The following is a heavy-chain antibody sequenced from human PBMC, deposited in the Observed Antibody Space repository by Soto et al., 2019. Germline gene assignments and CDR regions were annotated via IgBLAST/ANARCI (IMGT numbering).Heavy chain of an antibody. CDR3: AKDQYDFWSGYSIPGC. J-gene: IGHJ4*02. CDR2: ISGSGGST. CDR1: GFTFSSYA. Sequence: LRLSCAASGFTFSSYAMSWVRQAPGKGLEWVSAISGSGGSTYYADSVKGRFTISRDNSKNTLYLQMNSLRAEDTAVYYCAKDQYDFWSGYSIPGCWGQGTLVTVSS. D-gene: IGHD3-3*01. V-gene: IGHV3-23*01.